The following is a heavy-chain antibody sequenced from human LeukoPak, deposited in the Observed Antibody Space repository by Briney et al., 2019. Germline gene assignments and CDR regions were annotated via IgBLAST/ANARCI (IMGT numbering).Heavy chain of an antibody. CDR1: GFTFSSYA. Sequence: GGSLRLSCAASGFTFSSYAMSWVRQAPGKGLEWVSAISGSGGSTYYADSVKGRFTISRDNSKNTLYLKMNSLRAEDTAVYYCAKSWNYYDSSGDDALDIWGQGTMVTVSS. CDR2: ISGSGGST. V-gene: IGHV3-23*01. D-gene: IGHD3-22*01. J-gene: IGHJ3*02. CDR3: AKSWNYYDSSGDDALDI.